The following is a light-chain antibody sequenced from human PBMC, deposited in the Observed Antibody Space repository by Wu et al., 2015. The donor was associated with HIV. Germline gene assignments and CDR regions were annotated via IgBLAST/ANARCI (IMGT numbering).Light chain of an antibody. CDR3: QQYNHWPLT. CDR2: GAI. J-gene: IGKJ4*01. V-gene: IGKV3-15*01. CDR1: QSVSNN. Sequence: EIVLTQSPGTLSLSPGERATLSCRASQSVSNNYLAWYQQKPGQAPRLLIYGAITRPTGIPARFRGSGSGTEFTLTFTSMESEDSAVYFCQQYNHWPLTFGGGTKVE.